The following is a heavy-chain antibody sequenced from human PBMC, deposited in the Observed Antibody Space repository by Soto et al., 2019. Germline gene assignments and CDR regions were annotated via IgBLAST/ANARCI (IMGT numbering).Heavy chain of an antibody. CDR3: ARDSATFDY. V-gene: IGHV3-21*01. CDR2: ISSSSSYI. D-gene: IGHD2-15*01. CDR1: GFTFSSYS. Sequence: AGGSLRLSCAASGFTFSSYSMNWVRQAPGKGLEWVSSISSSSSYIYYADSVKGRFTISRDDAKNSLYLQMNSLRAEDTAVYYCARDSATFDYWGQGTLVTAPQ. J-gene: IGHJ4*02.